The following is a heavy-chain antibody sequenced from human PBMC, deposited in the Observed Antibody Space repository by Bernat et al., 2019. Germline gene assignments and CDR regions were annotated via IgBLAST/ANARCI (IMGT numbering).Heavy chain of an antibody. J-gene: IGHJ4*02. CDR1: GFTFSGYD. CDR3: ARRYCVSTSCYGSIDY. D-gene: IGHD2-2*01. Sequence: EVHLVESGGGLLQPGGSLRLSCAASGFTFSGYDMSWVRQAPGKGLEWISYISSRGSKQYYADSVKGRFTISRDNAKNSLYLQMNSLRAEDTAVYYCARRYCVSTSCYGSIDYWGQGTLVTVSS. V-gene: IGHV3-48*01. CDR2: ISSRGSKQ.